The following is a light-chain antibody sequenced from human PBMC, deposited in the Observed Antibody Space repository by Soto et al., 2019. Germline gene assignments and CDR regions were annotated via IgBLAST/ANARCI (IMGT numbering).Light chain of an antibody. CDR3: SSYTSSSTLVV. V-gene: IGLV2-14*01. CDR1: SSDVGCYNY. Sequence: QSALTQPASVSGSPGQSITISCTGTSSDVGCYNYVSWYQQHPGKAPQLMIYDVSNRPSGVSNRFSGSKSGNTASLTISGLQAEDEADYYCSSYTSSSTLVVFGGGTKLTVL. J-gene: IGLJ2*01. CDR2: DVS.